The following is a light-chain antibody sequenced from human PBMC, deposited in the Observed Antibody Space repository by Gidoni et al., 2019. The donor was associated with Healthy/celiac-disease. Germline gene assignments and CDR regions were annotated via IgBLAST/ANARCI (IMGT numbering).Light chain of an antibody. Sequence: YVLTQPPSVSVAPGQTARSTWGGNNIGSKSMHWSHQKPGQAPVLVVSDHSDRPSGIPQRFSGYNSVNTATLIIRRVEAGDEADYYCQVWDSSSDHWVFGGGTKLTVL. CDR1: NIGSKS. J-gene: IGLJ3*02. CDR3: QVWDSSSDHWV. V-gene: IGLV3-21*02. CDR2: DHS.